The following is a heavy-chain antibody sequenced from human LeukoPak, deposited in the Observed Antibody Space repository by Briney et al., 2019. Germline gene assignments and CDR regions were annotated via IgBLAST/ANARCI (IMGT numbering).Heavy chain of an antibody. Sequence: GGSLRLSCAASGFTFSDYYMSWIRQAPGKGLEWVSYISSSGSTIYYADSVKGRFTISRDNAKNSLYLQMNSLGAEDTAVYYCARQACDSRGFSCGVGELDYWGQGTLVTVSS. V-gene: IGHV3-11*01. CDR3: ARQACDSRGFSCGVGELDY. CDR2: ISSSGSTI. D-gene: IGHD3-22*01. J-gene: IGHJ4*02. CDR1: GFTFSDYY.